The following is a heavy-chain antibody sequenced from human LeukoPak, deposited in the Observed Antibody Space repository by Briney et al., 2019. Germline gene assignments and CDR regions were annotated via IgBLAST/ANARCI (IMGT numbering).Heavy chain of an antibody. CDR2: IKQDGSEE. J-gene: IGHJ4*02. Sequence: GGSLRLSCAASGFTFSSYWMSWVRQAPGKGLEWVANIKQDGSEEYYVDSVKGRFTISRDNAKNSLYLQMNSLRAEDTAVYYCARGRSRAAAGTGYYFDYWGQGTLVTVSS. CDR3: ARGRSRAAAGTGYYFDY. V-gene: IGHV3-7*01. CDR1: GFTFSSYW. D-gene: IGHD6-13*01.